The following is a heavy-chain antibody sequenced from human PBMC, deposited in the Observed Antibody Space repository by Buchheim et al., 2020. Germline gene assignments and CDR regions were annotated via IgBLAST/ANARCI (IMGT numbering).Heavy chain of an antibody. J-gene: IGHJ6*02. CDR3: AREARYYYDSSGYYGIHYGMDV. Sequence: QVQLVQSGAEVKKPGASVKVSCKASGYTFTGYYMHWVRQAPGQGFEWMGWINPNSVGTNYAQKFQGWVTMTRDTSISKSYMELSRLRFDDTAVYYCAREARYYYDSSGYYGIHYGMDVWGQGTT. V-gene: IGHV1-2*04. D-gene: IGHD3-22*01. CDR1: GYTFTGYY. CDR2: INPNSVGT.